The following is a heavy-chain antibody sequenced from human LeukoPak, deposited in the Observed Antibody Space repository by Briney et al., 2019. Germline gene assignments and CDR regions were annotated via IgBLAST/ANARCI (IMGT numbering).Heavy chain of an antibody. J-gene: IGHJ5*02. CDR3: ARQSSGYYYGWFDP. Sequence: SETLSLTCTVSGGSILDSTYYWAWIRQPPGKGLEWIATIFYTGNTHYNPSLKSRVTMSVDTVKNQCSLNLNSVTAADTAVYYCARQSSGYYYGWFDPWGQGTLVTVSS. D-gene: IGHD3-22*01. V-gene: IGHV4-39*01. CDR2: IFYTGNT. CDR1: GGSILDSTYY.